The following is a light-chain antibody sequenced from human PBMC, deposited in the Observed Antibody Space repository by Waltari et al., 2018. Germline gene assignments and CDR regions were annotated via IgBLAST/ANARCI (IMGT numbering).Light chain of an antibody. J-gene: IGKJ5*01. CDR3: QHYNNWPLIA. CDR2: SIS. V-gene: IGKV3-15*01. CDR1: QSVGIN. Sequence: EVVLTQSPDPLSVSPGDSATLPCRASQSVGINLAWYQQKPGQAPRLLMYSISKRATGVPARFSGSGSGTQFTLTIGSLQSEDFAVYFCQHYNNWPLIAFGQGTRLESK.